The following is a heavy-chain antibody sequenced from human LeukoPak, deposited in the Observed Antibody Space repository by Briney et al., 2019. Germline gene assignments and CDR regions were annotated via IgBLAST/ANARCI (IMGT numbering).Heavy chain of an antibody. V-gene: IGHV3-20*04. D-gene: IGHD3-3*01. CDR3: ARGGITIFGVAIPNFDY. Sequence: GGSLRLSCAASGFTFDDYGMSWVRQAPGKGLERVSGINWSGGSTSYADSVKGRFTISRDNAKNSLYLQMNSLRAEDTALYYCARGGITIFGVAIPNFDYWGQGTLVTVSS. J-gene: IGHJ4*02. CDR1: GFTFDDYG. CDR2: INWSGGST.